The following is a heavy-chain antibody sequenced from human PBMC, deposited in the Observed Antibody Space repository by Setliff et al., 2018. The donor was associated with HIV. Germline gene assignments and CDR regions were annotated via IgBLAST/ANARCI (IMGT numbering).Heavy chain of an antibody. CDR3: ARDPHYYDRSGHYSWFYFDY. V-gene: IGHV4-39*07. CDR2: IFHSGTT. D-gene: IGHD3-22*01. J-gene: IGHJ4*02. Sequence: SETLSLTCTVSGDSFSSNTNHWGWIRQPPGKGLEWIGNIFHSGTTYYNPSLKSRVTIAIDTSKNQFSLRLTSLTAADTAVYFCARDPHYYDRSGHYSWFYFDYWGQGTLVTVSS. CDR1: GDSFSSNTNH.